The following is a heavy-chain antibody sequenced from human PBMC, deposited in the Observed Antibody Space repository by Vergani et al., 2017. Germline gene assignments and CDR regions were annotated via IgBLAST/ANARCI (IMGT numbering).Heavy chain of an antibody. D-gene: IGHD5-18*01. V-gene: IGHV3-53*01. CDR3: AKGAPRYSYGYNLDY. CDR2: IYSGGST. CDR1: GFTVSSNY. Sequence: EVQLVESGGGLIQPGGSLRLSCAASGFTVSSNYMSWVRQAPGKGLEWVSVIYSGGSTYYADSVKGRFTISRDNSKNTLYLQMNSLRAEDTAVYYCAKGAPRYSYGYNLDYWGQGALVTVSS. J-gene: IGHJ4*02.